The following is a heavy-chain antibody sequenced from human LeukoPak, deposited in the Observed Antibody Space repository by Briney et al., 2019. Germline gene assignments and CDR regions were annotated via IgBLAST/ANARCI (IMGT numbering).Heavy chain of an antibody. J-gene: IGHJ6*03. CDR3: ARGGIAAAGYYYMDV. D-gene: IGHD6-13*01. CDR1: GGTFSSYA. Sequence: GASVKVSCKASGGTFSSYAISWVRQAPGQGLEWMGGIIPIFGTANYAQKFQGRVTITADESTSTAYMELSSLRSEDTAVYYCARGGIAAAGYYYMDVWGKGTTVTVSS. V-gene: IGHV1-69*13. CDR2: IIPIFGTA.